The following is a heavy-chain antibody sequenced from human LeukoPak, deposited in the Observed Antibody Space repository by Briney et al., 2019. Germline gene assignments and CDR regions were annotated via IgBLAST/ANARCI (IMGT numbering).Heavy chain of an antibody. Sequence: SSETLSLTCTVSGGSISSSSYHWAWIRQPPGKGLEWIGSIYYSGSTFYSPSLKSRVTLSVDTSKNQFSLKLSSVTAADTAVYFCSRETTSTSWYWGQGTLVTVSS. CDR2: IYYSGST. J-gene: IGHJ4*02. D-gene: IGHD6-13*01. CDR3: SRETTSTSWY. V-gene: IGHV4-39*01. CDR1: GGSISSSSYH.